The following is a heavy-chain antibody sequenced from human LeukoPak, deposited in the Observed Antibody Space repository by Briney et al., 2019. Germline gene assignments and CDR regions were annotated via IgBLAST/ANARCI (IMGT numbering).Heavy chain of an antibody. CDR2: IWYDGSNK. Sequence: TGGSLRLSCAASGFTFSSYGMHWVRQAPGKGLEWVAVIWYDGSNKYYADSVKGRFTISRDNSKNTLYLQMNSLRAEDTAVYYCAREAGSGYYDFWSGYIDYWGQGTLVTVSS. J-gene: IGHJ4*02. V-gene: IGHV3-33*08. D-gene: IGHD3-3*01. CDR1: GFTFSSYG. CDR3: AREAGSGYYDFWSGYIDY.